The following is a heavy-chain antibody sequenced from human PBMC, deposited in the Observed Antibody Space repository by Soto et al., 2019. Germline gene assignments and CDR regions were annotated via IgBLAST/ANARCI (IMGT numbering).Heavy chain of an antibody. Sequence: QVQLQESGPGLVKPSQTLSLTCTVSGGYIRSGGSYWTWIRQHPGKGLEWIGYMYYTGSVYYNPSLEGRGTISMDTSKNQFSLNLSSVTAADTAVYYCARDGSVTEVSAFDSWGPGTLVTVSS. J-gene: IGHJ4*02. D-gene: IGHD2-21*02. V-gene: IGHV4-31*03. CDR2: MYYTGSV. CDR3: ARDGSVTEVSAFDS. CDR1: GGYIRSGGSY.